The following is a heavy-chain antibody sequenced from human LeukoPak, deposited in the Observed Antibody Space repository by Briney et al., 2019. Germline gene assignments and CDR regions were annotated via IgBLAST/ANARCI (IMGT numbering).Heavy chain of an antibody. CDR3: AKTRRYCSGGSCYWVDFDY. J-gene: IGHJ4*02. V-gene: IGHV3-23*01. CDR1: GFTFSSYA. D-gene: IGHD2-15*01. CDR2: ISGSDGST. Sequence: GGSLRLSCAAPGFTFSSYAMSWVRQDPGMGLEWVSAISGSDGSTYYADSVKGRFTNNRDNSKNTLYLQMNSLKAEDTAVYHCAKTRRYCSGGSCYWVDFDYWGQGTLVTVSS.